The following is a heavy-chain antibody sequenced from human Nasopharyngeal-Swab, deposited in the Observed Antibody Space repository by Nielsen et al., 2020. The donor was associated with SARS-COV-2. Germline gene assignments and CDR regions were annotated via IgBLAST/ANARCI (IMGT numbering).Heavy chain of an antibody. Sequence: ASVKVSCKASGYTFTDYYMHWVRQATGQGLEWMGCINPHSGGTNYAQKFQGWVTMTRDTSINTAYMDLSRLTSDDTAVYYCATDGSGSYPLYYFDYWGQGTLVTVSS. J-gene: IGHJ4*02. CDR2: INPHSGGT. CDR3: ATDGSGSYPLYYFDY. D-gene: IGHD3-10*01. CDR1: GYTFTDYY. V-gene: IGHV1-2*04.